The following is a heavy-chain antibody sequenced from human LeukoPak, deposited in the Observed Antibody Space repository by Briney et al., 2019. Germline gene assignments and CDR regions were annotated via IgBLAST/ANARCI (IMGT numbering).Heavy chain of an antibody. CDR1: GGSISSRTYY. CDR3: ARQTFSSGSLHF. Sequence: SETLSLTCTVSGGSISSRTYYWGWVRQPPGKGLEWIGSRYYSGSTYYNPSLKSRVTISVDTSKNQFSLKLSSVTAADTAVYYCARQTFSSGSLHFWGQGTLVTVSS. V-gene: IGHV4-39*01. D-gene: IGHD6-19*01. CDR2: RYYSGST. J-gene: IGHJ4*02.